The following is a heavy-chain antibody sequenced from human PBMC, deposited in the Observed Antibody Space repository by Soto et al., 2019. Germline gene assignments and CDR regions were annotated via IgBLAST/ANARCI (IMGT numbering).Heavy chain of an antibody. J-gene: IGHJ3*02. CDR1: GGTFSSYT. Sequence: QVQLVQSGAEVKKPGSSVKVSCKASGGTFSSYTISWVRQAPGQGLEWMGRIIPILGIANYAQKFLGRVTITADKSTSTAYMELSSLRSEDTAVYYCARVGSGDAFDIWGQGTMVTVSS. V-gene: IGHV1-69*02. CDR2: IIPILGIA. CDR3: ARVGSGDAFDI. D-gene: IGHD3-10*01.